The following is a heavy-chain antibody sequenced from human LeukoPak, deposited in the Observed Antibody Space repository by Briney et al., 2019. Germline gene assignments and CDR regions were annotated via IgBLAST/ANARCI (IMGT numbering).Heavy chain of an antibody. J-gene: IGHJ4*02. V-gene: IGHV3-48*03. D-gene: IGHD3-22*01. CDR3: ARESSSGYSFDH. CDR2: ISSSGTTM. CDR1: GFTFSSYE. Sequence: PGGSLRLSCAASGFTFSSYEMICVRQAPGKGLEWVSYISSSGTTMYYADSVKGRFTISRDNAKNSLYLQMNSLRAEDTAVYFCARESSSGYSFDHWGQGMLVTVSS.